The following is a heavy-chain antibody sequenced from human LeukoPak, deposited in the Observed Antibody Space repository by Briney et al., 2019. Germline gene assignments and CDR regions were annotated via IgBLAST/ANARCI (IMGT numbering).Heavy chain of an antibody. CDR3: TRGGVDY. V-gene: IGHV3-74*01. CDR1: GFTFDDYA. Sequence: GRSLRLSCAASGFTFDDYAMHWVRQASGKGLVWVSRINSDGSTTTYADSVRGRFTISRDNAKNTLYLQMNSLRAEDTAVYFCTRGGVDYWGQGTLVTVSS. J-gene: IGHJ4*02. D-gene: IGHD3-10*01. CDR2: INSDGSTT.